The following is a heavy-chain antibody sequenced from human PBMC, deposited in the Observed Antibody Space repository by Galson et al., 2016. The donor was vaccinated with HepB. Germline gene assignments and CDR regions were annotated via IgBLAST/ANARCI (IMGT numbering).Heavy chain of an antibody. CDR1: GFTFSSYW. Sequence: SLRLSCAASGFTFSSYWMSWVRQAPGKGLEWVANIKRDGSEKYYVDSVKGRFTISRDNAKKSLYLQMSSLRAEDTAVYYCARDSGYCIRYSCRGDAFDMWGQGTMVTVSS. V-gene: IGHV3-7*01. D-gene: IGHD2-2*03. CDR3: ARDSGYCIRYSCRGDAFDM. J-gene: IGHJ3*02. CDR2: IKRDGSEK.